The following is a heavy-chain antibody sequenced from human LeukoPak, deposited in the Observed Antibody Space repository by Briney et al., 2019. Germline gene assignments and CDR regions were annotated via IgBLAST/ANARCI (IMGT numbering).Heavy chain of an antibody. CDR1: GFRFSEHY. Sequence: PGGSLRLSCAASGFRFSEHYMSWIRQAPGKGLEWVSYISGDSGSTNYADSVKGRFTISRDNAKNSLYLQMNSLRAEDTAVYYCAREIRGYSHGGNWGQGALVTVSS. CDR2: ISGDSGST. J-gene: IGHJ4*02. D-gene: IGHD5-18*01. CDR3: AREIRGYSHGGN. V-gene: IGHV3-11*06.